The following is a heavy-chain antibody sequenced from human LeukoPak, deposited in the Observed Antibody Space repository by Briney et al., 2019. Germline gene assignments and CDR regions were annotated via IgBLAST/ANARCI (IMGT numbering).Heavy chain of an antibody. Sequence: PSQTLSLTCTVSSVSISSGGDYWSGIRQHPGTGLEWIGYIYYSGSTYYNPSLKSRVTISVDTSKNQFSLKLSSVTAADTAVYYCARDHGDYLVDYWGQGTLLTVSS. D-gene: IGHD4-17*01. V-gene: IGHV4-31*03. CDR3: ARDHGDYLVDY. CDR2: IYYSGST. CDR1: SVSISSGGDY. J-gene: IGHJ4*02.